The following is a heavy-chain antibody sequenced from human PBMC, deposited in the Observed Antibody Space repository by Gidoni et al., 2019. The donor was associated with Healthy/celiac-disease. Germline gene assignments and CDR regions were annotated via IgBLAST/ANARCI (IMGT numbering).Heavy chain of an antibody. D-gene: IGHD3-22*01. J-gene: IGHJ4*02. CDR1: GFTFSSYA. CDR2: ISGSGGST. V-gene: IGHV3-23*01. CDR3: AKDLGGYYDSSD. Sequence: EVQLLESGGGWVQPGGSLRLSCAASGFTFSSYAMSWVRQAPGKGLEWVSAISGSGGSTYYADSVKGRFTISRDNSKNTLYLQMNSLRAEDTAVYYCAKDLGGYYDSSDWGQGTLVTVSS.